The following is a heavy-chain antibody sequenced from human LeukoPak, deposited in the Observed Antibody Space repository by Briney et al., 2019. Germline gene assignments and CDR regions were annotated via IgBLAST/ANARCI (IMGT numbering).Heavy chain of an antibody. V-gene: IGHV3-11*01. CDR2: MSTTGSTI. Sequence: PGGSLRLSCAASGFTFSDYYMSWIRQAPGKGLEWVSYMSTTGSTIYYADSVKGRFTISRDNAKNSLYLQMNSLRAEDTAVYYCARDLAWGYEEQRLGWLDPWGQGAQVTVSS. CDR1: GFTFSDYY. CDR3: ARDLAWGYEEQRLGWLDP. J-gene: IGHJ5*02. D-gene: IGHD1/OR15-1a*01.